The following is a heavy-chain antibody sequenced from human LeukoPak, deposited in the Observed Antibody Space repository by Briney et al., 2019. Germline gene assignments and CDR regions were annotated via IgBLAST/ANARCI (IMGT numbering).Heavy chain of an antibody. Sequence: GGSLRLSCAASGFTFSSYAMHWVRQAPGKGLEWVAFIRSDGYIKYYADSVKGRFTISRDNSKNTLYLQMSSLRVEDTALYYCAKDGRTPAGWFASWGQGTLVTVSS. CDR2: IRSDGYIK. V-gene: IGHV3-30*02. CDR3: AKDGRTPAGWFAS. J-gene: IGHJ5*01. CDR1: GFTFSSYA.